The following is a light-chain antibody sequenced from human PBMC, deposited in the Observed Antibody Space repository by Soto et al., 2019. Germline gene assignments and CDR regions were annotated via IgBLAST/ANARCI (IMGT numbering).Light chain of an antibody. Sequence: EIVLTQSPGTLSLSPGERATLSCRASQSVSSSYLAWYQQKPGQAPRLLIHGASSRATGIPDRFSGSGSGTDFTLTISRLEPEDFAVYYCQQYGSPITFGQGTRLEIK. V-gene: IGKV3-20*01. CDR1: QSVSSSY. CDR2: GAS. CDR3: QQYGSPIT. J-gene: IGKJ5*01.